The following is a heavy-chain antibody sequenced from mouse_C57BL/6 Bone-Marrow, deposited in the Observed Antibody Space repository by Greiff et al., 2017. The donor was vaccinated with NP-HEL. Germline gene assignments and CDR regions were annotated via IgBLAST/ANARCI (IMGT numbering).Heavy chain of an antibody. D-gene: IGHD3-2*02. CDR1: GYAFSSSW. J-gene: IGHJ3*01. CDR3: ARQAAQATGAWGAD. V-gene: IGHV1-82*01. Sequence: VQLQQSGPELVKPGASVKISCKASGYAFSSSWMNWVKQRPGKGLEWIGRIYPGDGDTNYNGKFKGKATLTADKSSSTAYMQLSSLTSEDSAVYFCARQAAQATGAWGADWGQGTLVTVSA. CDR2: IYPGDGDT.